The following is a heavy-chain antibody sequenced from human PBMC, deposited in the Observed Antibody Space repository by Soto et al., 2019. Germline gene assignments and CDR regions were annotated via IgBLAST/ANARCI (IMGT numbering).Heavy chain of an antibody. CDR2: ISSSGSTI. V-gene: IGHV3-11*01. CDR1: GFTFRDYY. J-gene: IGHJ6*02. Sequence: GGSLRLSCGASGFTFRDYYISWSRQAPGKGLEWVSYISSSGSTIYYADSVKGRFTISRDNAKNSLYLQMNSLRAEDTAVYYYARDANVITFGGVIVDVDYYYYYGMDVWGQGTTVTVSS. D-gene: IGHD3-16*02. CDR3: ARDANVITFGGVIVDVDYYYYYGMDV.